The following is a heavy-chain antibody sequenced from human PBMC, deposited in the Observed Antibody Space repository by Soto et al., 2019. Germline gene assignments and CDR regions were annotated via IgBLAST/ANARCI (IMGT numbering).Heavy chain of an antibody. CDR1: GDSVSSNSAA. V-gene: IGHV6-1*01. J-gene: IGHJ5*02. D-gene: IGHD2-15*01. Sequence: SQTLSLTCAISGDSVSSNSAAWNWIRQSPSRGLEWLGRTYYRSKWYNDYAVSVKSRITINPDTSKNQFSLQLNSVTPEDTAVYYCARGAYCSGGSCYWWFDPWGQGTPVTVSS. CDR3: ARGAYCSGGSCYWWFDP. CDR2: TYYRSKWYN.